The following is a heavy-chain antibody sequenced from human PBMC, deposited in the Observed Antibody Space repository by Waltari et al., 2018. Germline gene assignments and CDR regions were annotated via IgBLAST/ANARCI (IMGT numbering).Heavy chain of an antibody. CDR1: GGSISSSSYY. D-gene: IGHD6-13*01. J-gene: IGHJ4*02. CDR2: IYYSGSP. V-gene: IGHV4-39*01. Sequence: QLQLQESGPGLVKPSETLSLTCTVSGGSISSSSYYWGWIRQPPGKGLEWIGSIYYSGSPSDTPPLKSRVTISVDTSKNQFSLKLSSVPAAGTSVYYCARHIGPRDSSRLGELFDFCSQGTLVTVSS. CDR3: ARHIGPRDSSRLGELFDF.